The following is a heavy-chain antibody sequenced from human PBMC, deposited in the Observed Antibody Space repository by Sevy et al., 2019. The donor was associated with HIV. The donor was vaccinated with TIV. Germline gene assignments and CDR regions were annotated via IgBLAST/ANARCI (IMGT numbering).Heavy chain of an antibody. CDR3: ARTVPAAIRGVYYYYGMDV. J-gene: IGHJ6*02. CDR1: GFTVSSNY. D-gene: IGHD2-2*02. Sequence: GGSLRLSCAASGFTVSSNYMSWVRQAPGKGLEWVSVIYSGGSTYYADPVKGRFTISRDNSKNTLYLQMNSLRAEDTAVYYCARTVPAAIRGVYYYYGMDVWGQGTTVTVSS. V-gene: IGHV3-53*01. CDR2: IYSGGST.